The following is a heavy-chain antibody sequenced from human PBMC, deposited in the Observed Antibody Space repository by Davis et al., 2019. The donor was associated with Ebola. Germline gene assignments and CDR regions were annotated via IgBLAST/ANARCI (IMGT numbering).Heavy chain of an antibody. J-gene: IGHJ6*02. CDR2: INHSGST. Sequence: SQTLSLTCAVSGGSFSGYYWSWIRQPPGKGLEWIGEINHSGSTNYNPSLKSRVTISVDTSKNQFSLKLSSVTAADTAVYYCARGNHSYGYSFYYYYGMDVWGQGTTVTVSS. D-gene: IGHD5-18*01. CDR1: GGSFSGYY. V-gene: IGHV4-34*01. CDR3: ARGNHSYGYSFYYYYGMDV.